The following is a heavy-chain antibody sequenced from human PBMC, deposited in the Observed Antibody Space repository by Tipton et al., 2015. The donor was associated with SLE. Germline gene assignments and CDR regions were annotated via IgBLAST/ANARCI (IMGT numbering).Heavy chain of an antibody. J-gene: IGHJ4*02. CDR1: GGSISTGGDS. CDR2: IYSSGRT. Sequence: GLVKPSETLSLTCTVSGGSISTGGDSWGWIRQPPGKGLEWIGNIYSSGRTYDNPSLKSRITMSVDTSKNKFSLNLSSVTAADTAVYYCARGGDPDYFDYWGRGTLVTVSS. CDR3: ARGGDPDYFDY. V-gene: IGHV4-39*07.